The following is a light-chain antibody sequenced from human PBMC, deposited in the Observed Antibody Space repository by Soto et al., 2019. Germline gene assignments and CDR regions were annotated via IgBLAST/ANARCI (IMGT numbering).Light chain of an antibody. CDR2: AAS. Sequence: DIQMTQSPSSLSASVVYRFTITCRASQSISSYLNWYQQKPGKAPKFLIYAASSLETGVPSRFSGRGSATDFTLTISSLQPADSATYYGQQSYRTPITFGQGTRLEIK. CDR1: QSISSY. V-gene: IGKV1-39*01. CDR3: QQSYRTPIT. J-gene: IGKJ5*01.